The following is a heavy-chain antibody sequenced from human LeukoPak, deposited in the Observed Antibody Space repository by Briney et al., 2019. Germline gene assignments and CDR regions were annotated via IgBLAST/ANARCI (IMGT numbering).Heavy chain of an antibody. D-gene: IGHD3-3*01. J-gene: IGHJ4*02. CDR2: IKSKTDGGTT. V-gene: IGHV3-15*01. CDR1: GSTFSNAW. Sequence: GGSLRLSCAASGSTFSNAWISWVRQAPGKGLEWVGRIKSKTDGGTTDYAAPVKGRFTISRYDSKNTLYLQMNSLKTEDTAVYYCTSRTYYDFWSGYPGPFDYWGQGTLVSVSS. CDR3: TSRTYYDFWSGYPGPFDY.